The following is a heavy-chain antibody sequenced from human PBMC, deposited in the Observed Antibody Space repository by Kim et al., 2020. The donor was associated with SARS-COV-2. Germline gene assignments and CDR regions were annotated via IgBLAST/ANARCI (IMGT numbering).Heavy chain of an antibody. D-gene: IGHD6-13*01. Sequence: ASVKVSCKASGYTFTTYAMHWVRQAPGQRLEWMGWITTGNDPTKYSQKFQGRVTITRDTSATTAYMELISLTSEDTAVYYCARSPSSWPYFDYWGQGTLV. CDR2: ITTGNDPT. CDR3: ARSPSSWPYFDY. V-gene: IGHV1-3*04. CDR1: GYTFTTYA. J-gene: IGHJ4*02.